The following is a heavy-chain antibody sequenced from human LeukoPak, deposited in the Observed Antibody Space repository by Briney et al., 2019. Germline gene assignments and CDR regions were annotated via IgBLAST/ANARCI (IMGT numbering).Heavy chain of an antibody. Sequence: ASVKVSCKASGYTFTSYDINWVRQATGQELEWMGWMNPNSGNTGYAQKFQGRVTMTRNTSISTAYMELSSLRSEDTAVYYCASLPYYYDSSDAFDIWGQGTMVTVSS. CDR3: ASLPYYYDSSDAFDI. CDR2: MNPNSGNT. D-gene: IGHD3-22*01. J-gene: IGHJ3*02. V-gene: IGHV1-8*01. CDR1: GYTFTSYD.